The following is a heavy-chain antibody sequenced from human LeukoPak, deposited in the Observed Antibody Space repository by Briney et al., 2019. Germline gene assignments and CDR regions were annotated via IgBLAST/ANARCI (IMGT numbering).Heavy chain of an antibody. J-gene: IGHJ5*02. CDR3: ARGWDKYCGGDCSLDP. D-gene: IGHD2-21*02. Sequence: GGSLRLSCAASGFTFSSYSMNWVRQAPGKGLEWVSSISSSSSYIYYADSVKGRFTISRDNSKNTLYLQMNSLRAEDTAVYYCARGWDKYCGGDCSLDPWGQGTLVTVSS. CDR1: GFTFSSYS. CDR2: ISSSSSYI. V-gene: IGHV3-21*04.